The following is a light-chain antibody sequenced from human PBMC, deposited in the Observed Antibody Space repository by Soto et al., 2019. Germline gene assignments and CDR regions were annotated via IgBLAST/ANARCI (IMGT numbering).Light chain of an antibody. V-gene: IGLV2-23*02. CDR2: EVS. CDR1: SSEVGNYNL. J-gene: IGLJ1*01. Sequence: QSVLTQPASVSGSPGQSITISCTGTSSEVGNYNLVSWYQQHPGKAPKLMIYEVSKRPSGVSNRFSGSKSGNTASLTISGLQAEDEADYYCCSYAGSSTPLIFGTGTKVTVL. CDR3: CSYAGSSTPLI.